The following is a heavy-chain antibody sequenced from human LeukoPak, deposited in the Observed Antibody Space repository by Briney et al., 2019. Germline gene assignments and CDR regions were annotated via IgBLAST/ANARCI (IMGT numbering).Heavy chain of an antibody. J-gene: IGHJ4*02. V-gene: IGHV4-34*01. CDR2: INHSGST. Sequence: SETLSLTCAVYGVSFSGYYWSWIRQPPGKGVEWVGEINHSGSTNYNPSLKSRVTISVDTSKNQFSLQLSSVTAADTAVYYFARVPSRATAAAGPIDFDYWGQGTLVTVSS. D-gene: IGHD6-13*01. CDR1: GVSFSGYY. CDR3: ARVPSRATAAAGPIDFDY.